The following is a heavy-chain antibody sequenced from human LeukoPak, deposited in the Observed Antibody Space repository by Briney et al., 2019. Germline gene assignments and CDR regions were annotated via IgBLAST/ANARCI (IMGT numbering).Heavy chain of an antibody. J-gene: IGHJ4*02. CDR2: VFYSGSA. V-gene: IGHV4-61*01. Sequence: KTSETLSLTCSVSGGSVSSANYYWSWIRQPPGKGLEWIGFVFYSGSANYNPSLKSQVTISIDTSRSQFSLKLTSVAAADTAVYFCARGSGNYYNGHYYFDYWGQGFLVTVSS. D-gene: IGHD3-10*01. CDR1: GGSVSSANYY. CDR3: ARGSGNYYNGHYYFDY.